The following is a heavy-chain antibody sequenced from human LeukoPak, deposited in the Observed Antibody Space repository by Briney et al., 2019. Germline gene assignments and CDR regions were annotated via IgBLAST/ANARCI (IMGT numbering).Heavy chain of an antibody. J-gene: IGHJ4*02. CDR1: GFTVSSNY. Sequence: PGGSLRLSCAACGFTVSSNYMSLVRQAPGKGLEWVSVIYSGGSTYYADSVKGRFTISRDNSKNTLYLQMDSLRAEDTAVYYCARDLQTTYCSGGSCYGSAVYWGQGTLVTVSS. D-gene: IGHD2-15*01. CDR3: ARDLQTTYCSGGSCYGSAVY. CDR2: IYSGGST. V-gene: IGHV3-66*01.